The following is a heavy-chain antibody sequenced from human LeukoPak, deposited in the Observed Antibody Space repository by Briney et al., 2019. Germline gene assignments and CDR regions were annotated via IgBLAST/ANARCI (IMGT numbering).Heavy chain of an antibody. V-gene: IGHV1-2*02. CDR3: ARVGYCSSTSCYFVGAYYFDY. D-gene: IGHD2-2*01. J-gene: IGHJ4*02. CDR1: GYTFTGYY. Sequence: GASVKVSCKASGYTFTGYYMHWVRQAPGQGLKWMGWINPNSGGTNYAQKFQGRVTMTRDTSISTAYMELSRLRSDDTAVYYCARVGYCSSTSCYFVGAYYFDYWGQGTLVTVSS. CDR2: INPNSGGT.